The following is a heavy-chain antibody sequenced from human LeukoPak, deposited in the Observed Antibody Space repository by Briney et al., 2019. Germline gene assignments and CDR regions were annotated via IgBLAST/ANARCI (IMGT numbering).Heavy chain of an antibody. Sequence: QTGGSLRLSCAASGFTFSSYAMSWVRQAPGKGLEWVSAISGSGGSTYYADSVKGRFTISRDNSKNTLYLQMNSLRAEDTAVYYCAKVAEVPNCGGDCYDAFDIWGQGTMVTVSS. J-gene: IGHJ3*02. CDR3: AKVAEVPNCGGDCYDAFDI. V-gene: IGHV3-23*01. D-gene: IGHD2-21*02. CDR2: ISGSGGST. CDR1: GFTFSSYA.